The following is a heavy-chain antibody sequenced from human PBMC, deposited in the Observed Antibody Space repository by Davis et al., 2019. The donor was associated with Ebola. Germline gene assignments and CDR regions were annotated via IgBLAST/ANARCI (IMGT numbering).Heavy chain of an antibody. CDR2: IYPDDSDT. CDR3: ARYYASGSYCDY. D-gene: IGHD3-10*01. Sequence: GESLKISCKGSGYSFTNYWIGWVRQMPGKGLECMGIIYPDDSDTRYSPSFQGQVTISVDKSISTAYLQWSSLKASDTAMYYCARYYASGSYCDYWGQGTLVTVSS. J-gene: IGHJ4*01. V-gene: IGHV5-51*01. CDR1: GYSFTNYW.